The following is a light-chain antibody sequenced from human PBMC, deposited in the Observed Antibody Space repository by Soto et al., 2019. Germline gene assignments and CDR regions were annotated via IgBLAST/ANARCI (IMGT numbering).Light chain of an antibody. Sequence: QSALTQPASVSGSPGQSITVSCIGTSSDVGGYNYVSWYQQHPGKAPKLMIHDVSDRPSGVSNRFSGSKSGNTASLTISGLQAEDEAYYYCSSYASSNTQVFGGGT. J-gene: IGLJ2*01. CDR1: SSDVGGYNY. CDR2: DVS. V-gene: IGLV2-14*01. CDR3: SSYASSNTQV.